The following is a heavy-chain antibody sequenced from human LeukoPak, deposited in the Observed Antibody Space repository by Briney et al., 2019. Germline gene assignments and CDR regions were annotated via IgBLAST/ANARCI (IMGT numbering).Heavy chain of an antibody. V-gene: IGHV3-74*01. CDR1: GFTFSTSW. J-gene: IGHJ4*02. CDR2: ISSDGSTT. D-gene: IGHD6-13*01. Sequence: GGSLRLSCAPSGFTFSTSWMHWVRQAPGKGLVWVSRISSDGSTTTYADSVKGRFTISRDNAKNTLYLQMNSLRVEDTAVYYCVRVRSSSWYDYRGQGALVTVSS. CDR3: VRVRSSSWYDY.